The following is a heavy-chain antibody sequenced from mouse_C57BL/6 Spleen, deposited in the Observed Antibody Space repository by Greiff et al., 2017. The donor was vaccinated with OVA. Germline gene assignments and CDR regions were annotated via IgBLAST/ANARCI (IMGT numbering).Heavy chain of an antibody. CDR3: ASQGGGPRYFDV. V-gene: IGHV1-52*01. CDR1: GYTFTSYW. Sequence: VQLQQPGAELVRPGSSVKLSCKASGYTFTSYWMHWVKQRPIQGLEWIGNIDPSDSETHYNQKFKDKATLTVDKSSSTAYMQLSSLTSEDSAVYYCASQGGGPRYFDVWGTGTTVTVSS. J-gene: IGHJ1*03. CDR2: IDPSDSET. D-gene: IGHD3-2*02.